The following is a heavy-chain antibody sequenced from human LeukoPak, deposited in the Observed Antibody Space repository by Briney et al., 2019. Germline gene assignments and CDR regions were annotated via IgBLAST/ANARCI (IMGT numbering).Heavy chain of an antibody. V-gene: IGHV3-23*01. Sequence: GGSLRLSCAASGFTFSSYAMSWVRQAPGKGLGGVSAISGSGGSTYYADSVKGRFTISRDNSKNTLYLQMNSLRAEDTAVYYCAKDRAAAALFDYWGQGTLVTVSS. CDR3: AKDRAAAALFDY. J-gene: IGHJ4*02. CDR1: GFTFSSYA. D-gene: IGHD6-13*01. CDR2: ISGSGGST.